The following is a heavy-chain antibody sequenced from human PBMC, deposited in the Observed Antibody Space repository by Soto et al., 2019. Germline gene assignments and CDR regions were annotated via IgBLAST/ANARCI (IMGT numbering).Heavy chain of an antibody. CDR3: ARRDCGSGTNCEFGAPAFAY. Sequence: EVQLLESGGGLVQPGGSLRLSCAASGFTFSNYDMSWVRQAPGKGLEWVSGVSSSGSSTYYADSVKSPFTISRDNPKNTLYLQMGSLSGADTGVYYCARRDCGSGTNCEFGAPAFAYGSQGNQVTVTA. V-gene: IGHV3-23*01. CDR1: GFTFSNYD. CDR2: VSSSGSST. D-gene: IGHD2-21*01. J-gene: IGHJ4*02.